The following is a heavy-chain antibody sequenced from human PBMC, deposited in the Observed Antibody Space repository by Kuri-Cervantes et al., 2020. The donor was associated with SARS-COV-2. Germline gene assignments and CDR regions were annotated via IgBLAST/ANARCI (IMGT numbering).Heavy chain of an antibody. Sequence: ASVKVSCKASGYTFTSYGISWVRQAPGQGLEWMGWISAYNGNTNYAQKLQGRVTMTTDTSTSTAYMELSSLRSEDTAVYYCARLMTGTTRLPSRPDYYYYGMDVWGQGTTVTVYS. CDR1: GYTFTSYG. J-gene: IGHJ6*02. CDR2: ISAYNGNT. CDR3: ARLMTGTTRLPSRPDYYYYGMDV. D-gene: IGHD1-7*01. V-gene: IGHV1-18*01.